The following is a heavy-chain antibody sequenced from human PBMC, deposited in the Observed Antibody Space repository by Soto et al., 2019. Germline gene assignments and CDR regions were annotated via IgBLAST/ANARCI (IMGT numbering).Heavy chain of an antibody. D-gene: IGHD3-22*01. V-gene: IGHV1-58*01. CDR1: GFTFTSSA. CDR3: AADPSGLYYDSSGYSPGHGY. J-gene: IGHJ4*02. Sequence: AVKVSCKASGFTFTSSAVQWVRQARGQRLELIGWIVVGSGNTNYAQKFQERVTITRDMSTSTAYMELSSLRSEDTAVYYCAADPSGLYYDSSGYSPGHGYWGQGTLVTVSS. CDR2: IVVGSGNT.